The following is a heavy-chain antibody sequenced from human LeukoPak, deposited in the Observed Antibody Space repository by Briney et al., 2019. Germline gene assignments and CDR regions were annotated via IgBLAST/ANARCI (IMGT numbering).Heavy chain of an antibody. V-gene: IGHV3-48*01. CDR2: ISSSSSTI. Sequence: PGGSLRLSCAASGFTFSSYSMNWVPQAPGKGLEGVSYISSSSSTIYYADSVKGRFTISRDNAKNSLYLQMNSLRAEDTAVYYCARDRGGYSLFDPWGQGTLVTVSS. CDR1: GFTFSSYS. J-gene: IGHJ5*02. CDR3: ARDRGGYSLFDP. D-gene: IGHD4-23*01.